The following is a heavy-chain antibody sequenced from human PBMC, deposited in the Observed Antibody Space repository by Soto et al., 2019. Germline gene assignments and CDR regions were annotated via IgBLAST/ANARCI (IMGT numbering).Heavy chain of an antibody. CDR1: GFTFSDHY. J-gene: IGHJ6*01. V-gene: IGHV3-72*01. Sequence: EVQLVESGGGLVQPGGSLRLSCAASGFTFSDHYMDWVRQAPGKRLEWVARSRNRVNSHTTEYPASVKGRFTIPRDESQSSLFVPMNRLKIEDTAVYYCTRGRLVGAPSYTFPGMDVWCQGTTVTVSS. CDR3: TRGRLVGAPSYTFPGMDV. D-gene: IGHD2-15*01. CDR2: SRNRVNSHTT.